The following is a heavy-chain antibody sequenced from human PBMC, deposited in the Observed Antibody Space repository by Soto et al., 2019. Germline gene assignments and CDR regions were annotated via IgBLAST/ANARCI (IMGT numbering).Heavy chain of an antibody. CDR2: IIPIFGTA. Sequence: GXSVKVSCKASGGTFSSYAISWVRQAPGQGLEWMGGIIPIFGTANYAQKFQGRVTITADESTSTAYMELSSLRSEDTAVYYCAREVVGATRPFDYWGQGTLVTSPQ. CDR1: GGTFSSYA. D-gene: IGHD1-26*01. V-gene: IGHV1-69*13. J-gene: IGHJ4*02. CDR3: AREVVGATRPFDY.